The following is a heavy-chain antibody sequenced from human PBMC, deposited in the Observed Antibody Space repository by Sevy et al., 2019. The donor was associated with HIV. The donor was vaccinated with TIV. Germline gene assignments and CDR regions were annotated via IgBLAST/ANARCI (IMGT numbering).Heavy chain of an antibody. D-gene: IGHD3-22*01. J-gene: IGHJ5*02. CDR1: GFTFSSYS. Sequence: GGSLRLSCAASGFTFSSYSMNWVRQAPGKGLEWVSYISSSSSTIYYADSVKGRFTISRDNAKNSLYLQMNSLRDEDTAVYYCARDLTRHYYDSSGYLSPPYNWFDPWDQGTLVTVSS. CDR3: ARDLTRHYYDSSGYLSPPYNWFDP. V-gene: IGHV3-48*02. CDR2: ISSSSSTI.